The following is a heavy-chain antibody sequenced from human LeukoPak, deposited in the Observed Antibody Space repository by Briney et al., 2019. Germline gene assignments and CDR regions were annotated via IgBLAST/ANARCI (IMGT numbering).Heavy chain of an antibody. D-gene: IGHD1-7*01. V-gene: IGHV3-23*01. CDR1: GFTFSSYA. CDR2: ISGSGGST. J-gene: IGHJ4*02. Sequence: PGGSLRLSCAASGFTFSSYAMSWVRQAPGKGLEWVSAISGSGGSTYYADSVKGRFTISRDNSKNTLYLQMNSLRAEDTAVYYCARGVGWNYGSPVDYWGQGTLVTVSS. CDR3: ARGVGWNYGSPVDY.